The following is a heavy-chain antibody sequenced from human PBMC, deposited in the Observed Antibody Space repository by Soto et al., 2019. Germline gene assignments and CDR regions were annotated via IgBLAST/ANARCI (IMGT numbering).Heavy chain of an antibody. Sequence: SETVSLTCTVSGGSISSYYWSWIRQPPGKGLEWIGYIYYSGSTNYNPSLKSRVTISVDTSKNQFSLKLSSVTAADTAVYYCARLLTTPRYYYYYYMDVWGKGTTVTVSS. CDR3: ARLLTTPRYYYYYYMDV. CDR2: IYYSGST. CDR1: GGSISSYY. V-gene: IGHV4-59*01. D-gene: IGHD4-17*01. J-gene: IGHJ6*03.